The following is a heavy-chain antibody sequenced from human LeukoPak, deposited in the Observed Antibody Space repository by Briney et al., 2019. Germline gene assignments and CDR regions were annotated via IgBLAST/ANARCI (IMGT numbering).Heavy chain of an antibody. J-gene: IGHJ3*02. Sequence: TSETPSLTCTVSGGSISSSSYYWGWIRQPPGKGLEWIGSIYYSGSTYYNPSLKSRVTISVDTSKNQFSLKLSSVTAADTAVYYCARGSAERYFDWSGAFDIWGQGTMVTVSS. CDR3: ARGSAERYFDWSGAFDI. D-gene: IGHD3-9*01. CDR2: IYYSGST. V-gene: IGHV4-39*07. CDR1: GGSISSSSYY.